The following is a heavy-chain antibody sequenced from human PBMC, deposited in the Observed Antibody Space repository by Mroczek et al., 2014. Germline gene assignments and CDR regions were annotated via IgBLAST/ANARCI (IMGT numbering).Heavy chain of an antibody. CDR2: IYYSGST. CDR1: GGSISSSSYY. Sequence: QVQLQQWGPGLVKPSETLSLTCTVSGGSISSSSYYWGWIRQPPGKGLEWIGSIYYSGSTYYNPSLKSRVTISVDTSKNQFSLKLSSVTAADTAVYYCAITGSHYGMDVWGQGTTVTVSS. CDR3: AITGSHYGMDV. V-gene: IGHV4-39*01. J-gene: IGHJ6*02. D-gene: IGHD3-10*01.